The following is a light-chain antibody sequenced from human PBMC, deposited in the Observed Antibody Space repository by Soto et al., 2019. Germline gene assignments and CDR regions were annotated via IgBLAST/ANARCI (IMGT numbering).Light chain of an antibody. CDR3: SSYAGSNDVV. CDR2: EVS. J-gene: IGLJ2*01. Sequence: QSALTQPPSASGSPGQSVTISCTGTSSDVGAYNYVSWYQQHPGKGPKLMIYEVSKRPSGVPDRFSGSKSGNTASLTVSGLQAEDEADYYCSSYAGSNDVVFGGGTKLTVL. V-gene: IGLV2-8*01. CDR1: SSDVGAYNY.